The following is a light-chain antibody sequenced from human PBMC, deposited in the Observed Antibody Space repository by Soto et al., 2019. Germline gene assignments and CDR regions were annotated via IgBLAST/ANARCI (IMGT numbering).Light chain of an antibody. J-gene: IGLJ1*01. CDR1: SSDVGAYNY. CDR2: DVS. CDR3: SSYTSATTYL. V-gene: IGLV2-14*01. Sequence: QSALTQPASVSGSAGQSITISCTGTSSDVGAYNYDSWYQQYPGEAPKVIIYDVSHRPAGVSNRFSGSKSGNTASLTISGLPSQDEADYYCSSYTSATTYLFGTGTKVTVL.